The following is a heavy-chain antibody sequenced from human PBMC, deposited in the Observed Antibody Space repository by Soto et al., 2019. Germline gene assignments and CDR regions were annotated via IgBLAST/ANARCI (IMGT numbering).Heavy chain of an antibody. V-gene: IGHV3-7*04. Sequence: GGSLRLSCAASGFAFSTYWMTWVRQAPGKGLGWVANIKQDGSEKYYVDSVKGRFTISRDNAKNSLYLQMNSLRAEDTAVYYCARATGADKEEYWGQGTLVTVSS. CDR3: ARATGADKEEY. J-gene: IGHJ4*02. CDR2: IKQDGSEK. CDR1: GFAFSTYW. D-gene: IGHD3-10*01.